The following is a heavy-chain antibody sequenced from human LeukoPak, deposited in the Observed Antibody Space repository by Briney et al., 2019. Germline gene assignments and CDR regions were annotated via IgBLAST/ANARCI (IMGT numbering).Heavy chain of an antibody. J-gene: IGHJ4*02. Sequence: ASVKLSCKTSGYTFSNFGINWVRQAPGQGLEWMGWISGNNDNPNYGQKFQGRFTVTTDSSTSTAYMELRNLRFDDTAVYYCARDGTSTDDYWGQGTLVTVSP. CDR1: GYTFSNFG. V-gene: IGHV1-18*01. CDR2: ISGNNDNP. CDR3: ARDGTSTDDY. D-gene: IGHD2-2*01.